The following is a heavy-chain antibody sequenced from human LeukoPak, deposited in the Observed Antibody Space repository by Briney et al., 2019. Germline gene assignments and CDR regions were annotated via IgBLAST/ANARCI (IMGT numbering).Heavy chain of an antibody. J-gene: IGHJ4*02. Sequence: QSGGSLRLSCAVSGFTFSSYEMNWVRQAPGRGLEWVSFISRSGTTIYYADSVKGRFTISRDNAKNSLYLQMNSLRAEDTAVYYCARVLPHSDPLDYWGQGTLVTVSS. CDR1: GFTFSSYE. V-gene: IGHV3-48*03. D-gene: IGHD2-15*01. CDR3: ARVLPHSDPLDY. CDR2: ISRSGTTI.